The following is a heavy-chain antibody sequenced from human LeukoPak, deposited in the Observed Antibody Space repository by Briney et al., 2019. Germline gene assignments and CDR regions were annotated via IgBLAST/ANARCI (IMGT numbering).Heavy chain of an antibody. CDR1: GGPISSYY. CDR3: ARGSRETYSYGYYFDY. D-gene: IGHD5-18*01. Sequence: PSETLSLTCTVSGGPISSYYWNWIRQPPGKGLEGIGYFYDSGNTNYNPSLESRATISVDTSKNQFSLKLNSVTAADTAVYYCARGSRETYSYGYYFDYWGQGTLVTVSS. CDR2: FYDSGNT. J-gene: IGHJ4*02. V-gene: IGHV4-59*01.